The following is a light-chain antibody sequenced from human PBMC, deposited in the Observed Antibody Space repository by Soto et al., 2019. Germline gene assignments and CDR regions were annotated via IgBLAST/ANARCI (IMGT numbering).Light chain of an antibody. CDR3: HHYGSSPRT. Sequence: ELVLTQSPGILSLSPGERATLSCRASQTMSSSYLAWYQQKPGQAPRLLIYAASNRATGIPDRFSGSGSGTDFILTLSRLEPEDSAVFYCHHYGSSPRTFGQGTKVDIK. V-gene: IGKV3-20*01. CDR1: QTMSSSY. J-gene: IGKJ1*01. CDR2: AAS.